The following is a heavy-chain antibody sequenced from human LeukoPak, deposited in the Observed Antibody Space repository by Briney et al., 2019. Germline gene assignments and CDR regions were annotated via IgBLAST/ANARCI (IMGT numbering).Heavy chain of an antibody. CDR3: ARQGRGYGGNSDY. V-gene: IGHV4-59*08. D-gene: IGHD4-23*01. J-gene: IGHJ4*02. CDR2: IYYSGST. Sequence: PSETLSLTCTVSGGSISSYYWTWIRRPPGKGLEWIGYIYYSGSTNYNPSLKSRVTISVDTSKNQSSLKLSSVTAADTAVYYCARQGRGYGGNSDYWGQGTLVTVSS. CDR1: GGSISSYY.